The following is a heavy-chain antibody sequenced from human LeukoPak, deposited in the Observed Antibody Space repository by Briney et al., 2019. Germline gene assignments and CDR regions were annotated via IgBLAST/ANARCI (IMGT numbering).Heavy chain of an antibody. CDR1: AFTFSTSG. CDR3: AKSAYYDSSGFYREYYFDY. D-gene: IGHD3-22*01. Sequence: GGSLRLSCAASAFTFSTSGMHWVRQAPGKGLEWVSTISGSGGSTYYADSVKGRFTISRDNSKNTLHLQMNSLRAEDTAVYYCAKSAYYDSSGFYREYYFDYWGQGTLVTVSS. V-gene: IGHV3-23*01. J-gene: IGHJ4*02. CDR2: ISGSGGST.